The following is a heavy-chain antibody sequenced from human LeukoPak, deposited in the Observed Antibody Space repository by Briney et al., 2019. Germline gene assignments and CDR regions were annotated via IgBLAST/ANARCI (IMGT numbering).Heavy chain of an antibody. CDR1: GFTFSSYA. V-gene: IGHV3-23*01. D-gene: IGHD3-10*01. Sequence: GGSLRLSCAASGFTFSSYAMSWVRQAPGKGLEWVSAISGSGGSTYYADSVKGRFTISRDNSKNTLHLQMNSLRAEDTAVYYCAKGHYYGSGSRFDYWGQGTLVTVSS. CDR2: ISGSGGST. CDR3: AKGHYYGSGSRFDY. J-gene: IGHJ4*02.